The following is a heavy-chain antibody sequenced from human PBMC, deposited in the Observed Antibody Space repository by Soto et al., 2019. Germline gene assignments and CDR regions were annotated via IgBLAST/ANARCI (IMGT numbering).Heavy chain of an antibody. V-gene: IGHV1-69*13. CDR2: IIPIFGTA. D-gene: IGHD2-2*01. J-gene: IGHJ6*02. CDR3: ARGVPYWYCMDV. Sequence: SVKISCKSSGVTFSSYAISWVRQAPGQGLEWMGGIIPIFGTANYAQKFQGRVTITADESTSTAYMELSSLRSEDTAVYYCARGVPYWYCMDVVCQGNSVTV. CDR1: GVTFSSYA.